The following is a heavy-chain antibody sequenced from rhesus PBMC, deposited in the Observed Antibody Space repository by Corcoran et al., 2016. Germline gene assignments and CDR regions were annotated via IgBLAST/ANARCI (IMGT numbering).Heavy chain of an antibody. CDR1: GGSISDSYR. Sequence: QVQLQESGPGVVKPSETLSLTCAVSGGSISDSYRWSWIRQPPGKGLEWIGYIYGSSTSTNYNPSLKSRVTISKDRSKNQFSLKLSSVTAADTAVYYCARDWDAFDFWGQGLRVTVSS. CDR2: IYGSSTST. V-gene: IGHV4S10*01. J-gene: IGHJ3*01. CDR3: ARDWDAFDF.